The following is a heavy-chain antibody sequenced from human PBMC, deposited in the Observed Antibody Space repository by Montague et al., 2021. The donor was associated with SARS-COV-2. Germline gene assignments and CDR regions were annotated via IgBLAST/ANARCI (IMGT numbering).Heavy chain of an antibody. CDR3: ARSSGSYSTFDF. J-gene: IGHJ4*02. CDR1: GGSIISSY. V-gene: IGHV4-59*08. Sequence: SETLSLTCTVSGGSIISSYWTWIRQPPGPGLEWIGYIYYSGSTGYNPSLKSRVTMSVDTSKNQFSLKLSSVTAADTAVYYCARSSGSYSTFDFWGQGTLVTVSS. D-gene: IGHD3-10*01. CDR2: IYYSGST.